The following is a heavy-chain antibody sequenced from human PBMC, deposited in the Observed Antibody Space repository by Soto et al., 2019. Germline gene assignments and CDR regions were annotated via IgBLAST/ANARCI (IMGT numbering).Heavy chain of an antibody. V-gene: IGHV1-18*01. Sequence: ASVKVSCKASGYTFTSYGISWVRQAPGQGLEWMGWISAYNGNTNYAQMLQGRVTMTTDTSTSTAYMELRSLRSDDTAVYYFVRGAPIVVVPAANWGWFDPWRQGNLVIVSS. CDR2: ISAYNGNT. CDR1: GYTFTSYG. CDR3: VRGAPIVVVPAANWGWFDP. J-gene: IGHJ5*02. D-gene: IGHD2-2*01.